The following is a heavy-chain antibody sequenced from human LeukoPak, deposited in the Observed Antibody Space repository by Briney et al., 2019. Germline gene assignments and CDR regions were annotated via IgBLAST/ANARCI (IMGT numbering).Heavy chain of an antibody. CDR3: AKPLGYCSGGSCYSFGIFFDY. CDR2: ISGSGGST. Sequence: GGSLRLSCAAPGFTFSSYAMSWVRQAPGKGLEWVSAISGSGGSTYYADSVKGRFTISRDNSKNTLYLQMNSLRAEDTTVYYCAKPLGYCSGGSCYSFGIFFDYWGQGTLVTVSS. J-gene: IGHJ4*02. CDR1: GFTFSSYA. V-gene: IGHV3-23*01. D-gene: IGHD2-15*01.